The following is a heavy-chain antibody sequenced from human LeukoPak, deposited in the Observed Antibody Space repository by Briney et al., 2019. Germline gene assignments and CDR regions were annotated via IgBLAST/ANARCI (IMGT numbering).Heavy chain of an antibody. CDR2: INGDNT. J-gene: IGHJ4*02. CDR1: AFTLSSSA. Sequence: GGSLRLSCAASAFTLSSSAMTWVRQAPGKGLEWVSSINGDNTYYADSVKGRFTISRDNPKSTLHLQLNSLRAEDTAVYYCAKGAISADGFDYWGQGTLVTVSS. CDR3: AKGAISADGFDY. V-gene: IGHV3-23*01. D-gene: IGHD6-13*01.